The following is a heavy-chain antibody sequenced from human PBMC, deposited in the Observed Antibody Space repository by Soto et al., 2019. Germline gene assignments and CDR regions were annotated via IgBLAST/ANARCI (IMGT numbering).Heavy chain of an antibody. Sequence: SETLSLTCAVYGGSFSGYYWSWIRQPPGKGLDWIGEINHSGSTNYNPSLKSRVTISAGTSKTQFSLKLSSVTAADTAVYYCARLVAARPRGLYGMDVLGQGTTLTVSS. CDR3: ARLVAARPRGLYGMDV. CDR2: INHSGST. J-gene: IGHJ6*02. CDR1: GGSFSGYY. V-gene: IGHV4-34*01. D-gene: IGHD6-6*01.